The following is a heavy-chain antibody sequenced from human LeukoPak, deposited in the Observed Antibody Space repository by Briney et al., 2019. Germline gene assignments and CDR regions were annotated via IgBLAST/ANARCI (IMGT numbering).Heavy chain of an antibody. D-gene: IGHD3-22*01. CDR3: AKDYYDSSGYYKPLFDY. V-gene: IGHV3-30*18. CDR1: GFTFSSYG. J-gene: IGHJ4*02. Sequence: PGRSLRLSCAASGFTFSSYGMHWVRQAPGKGLEWVAVISYDGSNKYYADSVKGRFTISRDNSKNTLYLQMNSLRAEDTAVYYCAKDYYDSSGYYKPLFDYWGQGTLVTVSS. CDR2: ISYDGSNK.